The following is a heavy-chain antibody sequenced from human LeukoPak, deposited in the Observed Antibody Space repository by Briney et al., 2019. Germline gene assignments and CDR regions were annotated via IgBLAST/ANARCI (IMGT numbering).Heavy chain of an antibody. CDR1: GFTFSTYG. Sequence: GGSLRLSCAASGFTFSTYGMHWVRQAPGKGLEWVAFIRYDGSNKYYADSVKGRFTISRDISKNTLYLQMNSLRAEDTAVYYCAGDHYYHASRGYLSFLKRGDYFDYWGQGTLVTVSS. J-gene: IGHJ4*02. CDR3: AGDHYYHASRGYLSFLKRGDYFDY. V-gene: IGHV3-30*02. CDR2: IRYDGSNK. D-gene: IGHD3-22*01.